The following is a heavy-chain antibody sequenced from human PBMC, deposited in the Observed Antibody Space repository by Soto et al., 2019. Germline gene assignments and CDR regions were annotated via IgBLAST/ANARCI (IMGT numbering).Heavy chain of an antibody. J-gene: IGHJ4*02. CDR2: IYYSGST. CDR1: GGSISSSSYY. D-gene: IGHD5-18*01. Sequence: SETLSLTCTVSGGSISSSSYYWGWIRQPPGKGLEWIGSIYYSGSTYYNPSLKSRVTISVDTSKNQFSLKLSSVTAADTSVYYCGRRFDSYGDYFDYWGQGTLVTVSS. V-gene: IGHV4-39*01. CDR3: GRRFDSYGDYFDY.